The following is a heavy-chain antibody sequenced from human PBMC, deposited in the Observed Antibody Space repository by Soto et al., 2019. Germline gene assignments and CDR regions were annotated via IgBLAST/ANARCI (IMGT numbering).Heavy chain of an antibody. CDR2: ISWNSGSI. Sequence: EVQLVESGGGLVQPGRSLRLSCAASGFTFDDYAMHWVRQAPGKGLEWVSGISWNSGSIGYADSVKGRFTISRDNAKNSLYLQMNSLRAEDTALYYCAKGGGFEWGLLRNDAFDIWGQGTMVTVSS. CDR3: AKGGGFEWGLLRNDAFDI. D-gene: IGHD1-26*01. J-gene: IGHJ3*02. V-gene: IGHV3-9*01. CDR1: GFTFDDYA.